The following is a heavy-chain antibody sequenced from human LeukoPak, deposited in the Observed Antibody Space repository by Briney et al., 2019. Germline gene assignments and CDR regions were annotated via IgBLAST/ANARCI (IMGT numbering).Heavy chain of an antibody. V-gene: IGHV3-23*01. Sequence: GGSLRLSCAGSGFTLSRYAMSWIRQVPGKGLEWVSAISGSGGDIFYTDSVKGRFTISRDNSKNTLYLQMNSLRAGDTAVYYCANTMVRGSYNMDVWGQGTTVTVSS. CDR3: ANTMVRGSYNMDV. CDR1: GFTLSRYA. CDR2: ISGSGGDI. J-gene: IGHJ6*02. D-gene: IGHD3-10*01.